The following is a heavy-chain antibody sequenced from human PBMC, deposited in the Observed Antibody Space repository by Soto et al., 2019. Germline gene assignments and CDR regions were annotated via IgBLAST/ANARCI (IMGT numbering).Heavy chain of an antibody. J-gene: IGHJ6*02. CDR1: GGTFSSYA. Sequence: SVKVSCKASGGTFSSYAISWVRQAPGQGLEWMGGIIPIFGTANYAQKFQGRVTITADESTSTAYMELSSLRSEDTAVYYCARDRDIAVAGPDDYYGMDVWGQGTTVTVSS. D-gene: IGHD6-19*01. CDR3: ARDRDIAVAGPDDYYGMDV. V-gene: IGHV1-69*13. CDR2: IIPIFGTA.